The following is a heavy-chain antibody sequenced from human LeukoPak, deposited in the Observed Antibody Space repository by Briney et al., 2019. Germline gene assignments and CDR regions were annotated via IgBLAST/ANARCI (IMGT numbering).Heavy chain of an antibody. CDR3: AKGLRAPDLGPDYYYYGMDV. D-gene: IGHD3-16*01. V-gene: IGHV3-23*01. CDR2: ISGSGGST. CDR1: GFTFSSYW. Sequence: GGSLRLSCAASGFTFSSYWMSWVRQAPGKGLEWVSAISGSGGSTYYADSVKGRFTISRDNSKNTLYLQMNSLRAEDTAVYYCAKGLRAPDLGPDYYYYGMDVWGQGATVTVSS. J-gene: IGHJ6*02.